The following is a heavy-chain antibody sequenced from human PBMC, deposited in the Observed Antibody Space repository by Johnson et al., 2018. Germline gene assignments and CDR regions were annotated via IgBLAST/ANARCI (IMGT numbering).Heavy chain of an antibody. J-gene: IGHJ4*02. CDR2: IIPIFDTT. D-gene: IGHD5-24*01. CDR3: ASATLRDGYQSKPIIDD. CDR1: GGTFSSSA. V-gene: IGHV1-69*12. Sequence: VQLVQSGAEVKKPGSSVKVSCKASGGTFSSSAINWVRQAPGQGLEWMGGIIPIFDTTNFAQKFQGRVTITADESTSTAYMELSSLRSEDTAVYYCASATLRDGYQSKPIIDDWGQGTLVTVSS.